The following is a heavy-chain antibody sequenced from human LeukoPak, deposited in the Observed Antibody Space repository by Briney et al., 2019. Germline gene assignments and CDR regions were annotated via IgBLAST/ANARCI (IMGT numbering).Heavy chain of an antibody. CDR2: IYYSGST. D-gene: IGHD2-15*01. Sequence: SETLSLTCAVYGGSFSGYYWSWIRQPPGKGLEWIGSIYYSGSTYYNPSLKSRVTISVDTSKNQFSLKLSSVTAADTAVYYCARIGWRPRVFDIWGQGTMVTVSS. CDR1: GGSFSGYY. J-gene: IGHJ3*02. CDR3: ARIGWRPRVFDI. V-gene: IGHV4-34*01.